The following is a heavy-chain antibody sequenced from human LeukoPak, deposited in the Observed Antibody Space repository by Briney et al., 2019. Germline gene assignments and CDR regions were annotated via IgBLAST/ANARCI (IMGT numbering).Heavy chain of an antibody. V-gene: IGHV3-30*03. J-gene: IGHJ3*02. Sequence: GRSLRLSCAASGFTFSSYGMHWVRQAPGKWLEWVAVISYDGSNKYYADSVKGRFTISRDNSKNTLYLQMNSLRAEDTAVYYCARIVWHPIPLYGSGSYDAFDIWGQGTMVTVSS. D-gene: IGHD3-10*01. CDR1: GFTFSSYG. CDR3: ARIVWHPIPLYGSGSYDAFDI. CDR2: ISYDGSNK.